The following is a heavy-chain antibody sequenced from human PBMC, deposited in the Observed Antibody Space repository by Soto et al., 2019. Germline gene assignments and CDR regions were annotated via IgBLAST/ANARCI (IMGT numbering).Heavy chain of an antibody. D-gene: IGHD3-22*01. Sequence: QVQLVESGGGVVQPGKFLRLSCAASGFSFSSYGMHWVRQAPGKGLEWVAVIWYDGSNEDYADSVKGRFAISRDNSKNTLYLQMNSLRADDTAVYYCARDRDYYDNSGYALDIWGQGTVVTVSS. CDR3: ARDRDYYDNSGYALDI. CDR2: IWYDGSNE. V-gene: IGHV3-33*01. CDR1: GFSFSSYG. J-gene: IGHJ3*02.